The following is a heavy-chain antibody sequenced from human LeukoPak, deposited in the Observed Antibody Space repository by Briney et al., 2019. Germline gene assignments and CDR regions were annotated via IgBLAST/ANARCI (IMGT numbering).Heavy chain of an antibody. Sequence: SETLSLTCTVSGGSISSYYWSWIRQPAGKGLEWIGRIYTSGSTNYNPSLKSRVTMSVDTSKNQFSLKLSSVTAADTAVYYCAREGTVFGYCGGDCAAGVWFDPWGQGTLVTVSS. CDR2: IYTSGST. D-gene: IGHD2-21*01. CDR1: GGSISSYY. J-gene: IGHJ5*02. CDR3: AREGTVFGYCGGDCAAGVWFDP. V-gene: IGHV4-4*07.